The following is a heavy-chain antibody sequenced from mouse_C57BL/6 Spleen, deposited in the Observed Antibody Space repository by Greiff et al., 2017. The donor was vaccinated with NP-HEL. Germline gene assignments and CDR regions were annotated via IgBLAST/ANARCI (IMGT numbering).Heavy chain of an antibody. CDR3: ARPYYYGSSHYAMDY. D-gene: IGHD1-1*01. V-gene: IGHV1-39*01. J-gene: IGHJ4*01. CDR2: INPNYGTT. Sequence: VHVKQSGPELVKPGASVKISCKASGYSFTDYNMNWVKQSNGKSLEWIGVINPNYGTTSYNQKFKGKATLTVDQSSSTAYMQLNSLTSEDSAVYYCARPYYYGSSHYAMDYWGQGTSVTVSS. CDR1: GYSFTDYN.